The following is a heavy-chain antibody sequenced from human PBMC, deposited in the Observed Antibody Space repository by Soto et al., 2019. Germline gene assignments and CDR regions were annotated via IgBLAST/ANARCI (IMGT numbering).Heavy chain of an antibody. D-gene: IGHD6-19*01. CDR1: GFTFSSYG. CDR3: AKYFLRVAVADDAFYI. V-gene: IGHV3-30*18. Sequence: QVQLVESGGGVVQPGRSLRLSCAASGFTFSSYGMHWVRQAPGKGLEWVAVISYDGSNKYYADSVKGRFTISRDNSKNTLYLQLNSLRAEDTAVYYCAKYFLRVAVADDAFYIWCQGTMVTVSS. CDR2: ISYDGSNK. J-gene: IGHJ3*02.